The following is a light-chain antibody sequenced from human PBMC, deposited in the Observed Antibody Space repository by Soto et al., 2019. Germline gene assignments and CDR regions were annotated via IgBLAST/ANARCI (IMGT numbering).Light chain of an antibody. CDR1: SSDVGGYNY. CDR2: EVS. V-gene: IGLV2-14*01. Sequence: QSALTQPASVSGSPGQSITISCTGTSSDVGGYNYVSWDQQHPGKAPKLLIYEVSHRPSGVSNRFSGSKSGNTASLTISGLQAEDEADYYCSSYTSSSSVVFGGGTKLTVL. CDR3: SSYTSSSSVV. J-gene: IGLJ2*01.